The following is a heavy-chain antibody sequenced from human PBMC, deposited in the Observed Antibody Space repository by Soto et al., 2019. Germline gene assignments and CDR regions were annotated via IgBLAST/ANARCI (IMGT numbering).Heavy chain of an antibody. D-gene: IGHD1-7*01. CDR2: IYHSGST. CDR1: GYSISSGYY. CDR3: ARGALELLGPDY. J-gene: IGHJ4*02. Sequence: SETLSLTCAVSGYSISSGYYWGWIRQPPGKGLEWIGSIYHSGSTYYNPSLKSRVTISVDTSKNQFSLKLSSVTAADTAVYYCARGALELLGPDYWGQGTLVTVSS. V-gene: IGHV4-38-2*01.